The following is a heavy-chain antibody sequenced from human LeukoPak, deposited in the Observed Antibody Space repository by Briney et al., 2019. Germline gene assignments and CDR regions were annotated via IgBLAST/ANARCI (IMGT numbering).Heavy chain of an antibody. Sequence: GGSLRLSCAVAGITLSNYGMNWVRQAPGWGLEWVSSISRTGSYIYYADSVKGRFTISRDNAQNSLYLQMNSLRVEDTAVYYCARVLETDCRGGSCYSGLDYWGQGTLVTVSS. CDR3: ARVLETDCRGGSCYSGLDY. CDR1: GITLSNYG. V-gene: IGHV3-21*01. J-gene: IGHJ4*02. D-gene: IGHD2-15*01. CDR2: ISRTGSYI.